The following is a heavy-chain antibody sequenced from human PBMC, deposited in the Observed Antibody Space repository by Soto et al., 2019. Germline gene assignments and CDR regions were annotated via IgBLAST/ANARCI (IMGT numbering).Heavy chain of an antibody. D-gene: IGHD5-18*01. CDR3: AKDFARGYSYGYVDY. J-gene: IGHJ4*02. V-gene: IGHV3-43*01. Sequence: GGSLRLSCAASGFTFDDYTMHWVRQAPGKGLEWVSLISWDGGSTYYADSVKGRFTITRDNSKNSLYLQMNSLRTEDTALYYCAKDFARGYSYGYVDYWGQGTLVTVSS. CDR2: ISWDGGST. CDR1: GFTFDDYT.